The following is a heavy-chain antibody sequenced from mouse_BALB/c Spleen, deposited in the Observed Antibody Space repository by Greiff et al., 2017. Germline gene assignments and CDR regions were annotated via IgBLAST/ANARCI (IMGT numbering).Heavy chain of an antibody. CDR3: ARGRYRYGGMDY. Sequence: QVQLQQSGAELAKPGASVKMSCKASGYTFTSYWMHWVKQRPGQGLEWIGYINPSTGYTEYNQKFKDKATLTADKSSSTAYMQLSSLTSEDSAVYYCARGRYRYGGMDYWGQGTSVTVSS. J-gene: IGHJ4*01. CDR1: GYTFTSYW. D-gene: IGHD2-14*01. V-gene: IGHV1-7*01. CDR2: INPSTGYT.